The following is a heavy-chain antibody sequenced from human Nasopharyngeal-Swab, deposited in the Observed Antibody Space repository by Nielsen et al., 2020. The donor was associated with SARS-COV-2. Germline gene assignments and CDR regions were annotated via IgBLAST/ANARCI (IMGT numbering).Heavy chain of an antibody. D-gene: IGHD3-10*01. V-gene: IGHV1-8*01. J-gene: IGHJ4*02. CDR2: MNPNSGNT. CDR3: ARVMGSGSYYIDY. CDR1: GDTVTSYD. Sequence: GSVKVSCKASGDTVTSYDIDGVRQATAQGLEWMGWMNPNSGNTGYAQKFQGRVTMTRNTSISTAYMELSSLRSEDTDVYYCARVMGSGSYYIDYWGQGTLVTVSS.